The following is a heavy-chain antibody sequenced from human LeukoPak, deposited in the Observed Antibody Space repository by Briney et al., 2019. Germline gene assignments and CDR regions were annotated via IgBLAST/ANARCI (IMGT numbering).Heavy chain of an antibody. V-gene: IGHV4-34*01. CDR1: GGSFSGYY. CDR2: INHSGST. CDR3: ARRDYCTSTSCYESYNWFDP. D-gene: IGHD2-2*01. Sequence: PSETLSLTCSVYGGSFSGYYWSWIRQPPGKGLEWIGEINHSGSTNYNSSLKSRVTISVDTSKNQFSLKLSSVTAADTAVYYCARRDYCTSTSCYESYNWFDPWGQGTLVTVSS. J-gene: IGHJ5*02.